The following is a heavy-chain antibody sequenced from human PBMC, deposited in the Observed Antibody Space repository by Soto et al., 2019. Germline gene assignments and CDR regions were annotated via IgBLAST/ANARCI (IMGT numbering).Heavy chain of an antibody. J-gene: IGHJ4*02. V-gene: IGHV3-33*01. CDR1: GFAFGNYG. CDR2: IWSDGSSK. Sequence: QVQLVESGGGVVHPGRSLTLSCAASGFAFGNYGIHWVRQAPGKGLEWVAVIWSDGSSKYYGDSVKGRFTISRDNSKNTVYLQMNSLRAEDTAVYSCARDLCEEPAGKETVSQFDYWGKGTLVTVSS. D-gene: IGHD6-13*01. CDR3: ARDLCEEPAGKETVSQFDY.